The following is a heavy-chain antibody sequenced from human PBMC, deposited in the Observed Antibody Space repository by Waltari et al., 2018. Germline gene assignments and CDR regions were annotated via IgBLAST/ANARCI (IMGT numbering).Heavy chain of an antibody. V-gene: IGHV4-34*01. CDR3: ARGPPRYSGYTRRGAFDI. J-gene: IGHJ3*02. CDR2: INHSGST. Sequence: QVQLQQWGAGLLKPSETLSLTCAVYGGSFSGYYWSWIRQPPGKGLEWIGEINHSGSTNYNPSLKSRVTISVDTSKNQFSLKLSSVTAADTAVYYCARGPPRYSGYTRRGAFDIWGQGTMVTVSS. CDR1: GGSFSGYY. D-gene: IGHD5-12*01.